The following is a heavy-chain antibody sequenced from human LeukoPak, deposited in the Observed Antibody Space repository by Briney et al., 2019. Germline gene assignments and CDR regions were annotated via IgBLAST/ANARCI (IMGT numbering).Heavy chain of an antibody. CDR3: AREGHDSSGYYYFDY. CDR2: INSSDSTI. Sequence: GGSLRLSCAASGFTLRDYYMRCIRQAPGRGGEGGSYINSSDSTIYYADSVKGRFTTSRDNAKNSLYLQMNSLRAEDTAVYYCAREGHDSSGYYYFDYWGQGTMVTVSS. V-gene: IGHV3-11*01. D-gene: IGHD3-22*01. J-gene: IGHJ4*02. CDR1: GFTLRDYY.